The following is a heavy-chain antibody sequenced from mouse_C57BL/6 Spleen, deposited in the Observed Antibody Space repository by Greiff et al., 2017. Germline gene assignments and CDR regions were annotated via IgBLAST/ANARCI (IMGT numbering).Heavy chain of an antibody. J-gene: IGHJ3*01. CDR3: AREDSRVAYYYGSSPFAY. CDR2: INPSNGGT. CDR1: GYTFTSYW. Sequence: VQLQQPGTELVKPGASVKLSCKASGYTFTSYWMHWVKQRPGQGLEWIGNINPSNGGTNYNEKFKSKATLTVDKSSSTAYMQLSSLTSEDSAVYYCAREDSRVAYYYGSSPFAYWGQGTLVTVSA. V-gene: IGHV1-53*01. D-gene: IGHD1-1*01.